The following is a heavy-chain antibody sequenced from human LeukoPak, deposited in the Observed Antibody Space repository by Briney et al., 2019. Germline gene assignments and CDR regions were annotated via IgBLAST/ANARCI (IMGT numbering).Heavy chain of an antibody. CDR2: ISAYDGNT. J-gene: IGHJ4*02. D-gene: IGHD4/OR15-4a*01. Sequence: GASVKVSCKSSGYTFTSFGFSWVRQAPGQGLEWMGWISAYDGNTNYARKLQGRVTMTTDTSTSTVYMELTSLRSDDTAVYYCARMGDYHLVSFFDYWGQGTLVTVSS. CDR3: ARMGDYHLVSFFDY. CDR1: GYTFTSFG. V-gene: IGHV1-18*01.